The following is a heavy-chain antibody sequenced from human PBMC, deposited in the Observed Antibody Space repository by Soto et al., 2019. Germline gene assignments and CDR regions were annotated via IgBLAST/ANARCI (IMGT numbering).Heavy chain of an antibody. D-gene: IGHD7-27*01. Sequence: GGSLRLSCAASGFTFSSYAMHWVRQAPGKGLEWVAVISYDGSNKYYADSVKGRFTISRDNSKNTLYLQMNSLRAEDTAVYYCARANWGDSYYYYGMDVWVQGTTVTVSS. CDR2: ISYDGSNK. V-gene: IGHV3-30-3*01. CDR1: GFTFSSYA. CDR3: ARANWGDSYYYYGMDV. J-gene: IGHJ6*02.